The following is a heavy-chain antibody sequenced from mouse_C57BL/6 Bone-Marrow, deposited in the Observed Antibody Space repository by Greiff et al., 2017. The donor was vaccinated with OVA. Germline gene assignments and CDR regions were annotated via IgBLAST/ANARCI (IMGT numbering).Heavy chain of an antibody. D-gene: IGHD2-10*01. J-gene: IGHJ3*01. CDR1: GYSITSGYY. V-gene: IGHV3-6*01. CDR3: AREPAYFGTWFAY. CDR2: ISYDGSN. Sequence: VQLKESGPGLVKPSQSLSLTCSVTGYSITSGYYWNWIRQFPGNELEWLGSISYDGSNNNNPSLKNRSSITRDTAKNQIFLKLNSVTTEDAATYYCAREPAYFGTWFAYWVQGTLVTVSA.